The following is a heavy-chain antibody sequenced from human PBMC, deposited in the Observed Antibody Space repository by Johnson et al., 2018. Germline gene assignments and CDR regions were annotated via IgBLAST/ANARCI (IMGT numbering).Heavy chain of an antibody. CDR1: GFTFSDYA. CDR3: TRDDSGCQESSFEI. V-gene: IGHV3-49*03. J-gene: IGHJ3*02. D-gene: IGHD2-21*01. Sequence: VQLVESGGGVVQPGRSLRLSCTASGFTFSDYALSWYRQAPGKGLEWVGFIRPKVYGGTTEYAASVEARFIIQRDDSKNIAYLQLNSLKTEDTALYSFTRDDSGCQESSFEIWGQGTMGTGSS. CDR2: IRPKVYGGTT.